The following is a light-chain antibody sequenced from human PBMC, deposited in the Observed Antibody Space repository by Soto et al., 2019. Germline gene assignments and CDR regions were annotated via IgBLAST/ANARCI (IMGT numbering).Light chain of an antibody. V-gene: IGLV2-23*01. CDR3: CSYAGSSTWV. CDR2: EGS. CDR1: NSDVGSYNL. J-gene: IGLJ1*01. Sequence: QSALTQPASVSGSPGQSITISCTGTNSDVGSYNLVSWYQHHPGKAPKPMVYEGSRRPSGVSNRFSGSKSGNTASLTISGLQAEDEAAYYCCSYAGSSTWVFGTGTKVTVL.